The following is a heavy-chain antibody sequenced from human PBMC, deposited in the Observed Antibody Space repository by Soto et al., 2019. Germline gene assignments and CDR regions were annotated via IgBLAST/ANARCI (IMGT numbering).Heavy chain of an antibody. CDR3: ATDAHYITMVRAPVGFDY. D-gene: IGHD3-10*01. V-gene: IGHV1-24*01. Sequence: ASGKVSCKISGYSLTELSMHWVRQAPGKGLEWMGGFDPEDGETIYAQKFQGRVTMTEDTSTDTAYMELSSLRSEDTAVYYCATDAHYITMVRAPVGFDYWGQGTLVTVSS. J-gene: IGHJ4*02. CDR2: FDPEDGET. CDR1: GYSLTELS.